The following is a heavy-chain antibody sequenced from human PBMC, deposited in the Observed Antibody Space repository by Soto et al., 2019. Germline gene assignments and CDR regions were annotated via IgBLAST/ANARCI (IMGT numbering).Heavy chain of an antibody. CDR2: INPNSGGT. J-gene: IGHJ4*02. V-gene: IGHV1-2*04. CDR3: ARSTSPAAITPFDY. D-gene: IGHD2-2*01. CDR1: GYTFTGYY. Sequence: ASVKVSCKASGYTFTGYYMHRVRQAPGQGLEWMGWINPNSGGTNYAQKFQGWVTMTRDTSISTAYMELSRLRSDDTAVYYCARSTSPAAITPFDYWGQGTLVTVSS.